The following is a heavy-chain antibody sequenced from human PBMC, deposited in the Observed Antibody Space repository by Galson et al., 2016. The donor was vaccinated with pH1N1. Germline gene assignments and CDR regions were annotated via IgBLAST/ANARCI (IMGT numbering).Heavy chain of an antibody. J-gene: IGHJ4*02. CDR2: VVPLFGTT. CDR1: GVIFSNYA. CDR3: ARDIRLYPPYSHFDF. Sequence: SVKVSCKVSGVIFSNYATNWVRQAPGQGLEWMGRVVPLFGTTNYAQRFQGRVTITADESTTTSYMELSSLRSEDTAVYFCARDIRLYPPYSHFDFWGQGALVTVSS. V-gene: IGHV1-69*13. D-gene: IGHD3-3*01.